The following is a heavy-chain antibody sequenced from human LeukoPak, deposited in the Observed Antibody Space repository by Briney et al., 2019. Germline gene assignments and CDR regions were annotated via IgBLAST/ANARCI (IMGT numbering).Heavy chain of an antibody. CDR3: AKDGGEYYDILTGYYPRFYMDV. D-gene: IGHD3-9*01. J-gene: IGHJ6*04. V-gene: IGHV3-23*01. CDR2: ISGSGGST. CDR1: GFTVSGDY. Sequence: GGSLRLSCAVSGFTVSGDYMSWVRQAPGKGLEWVSAISGSGGSTYYADSVKGRFTISRDNSKNTLYLQMNSLRAEDTAVYYCAKDGGEYYDILTGYYPRFYMDVWGKGTTVTISS.